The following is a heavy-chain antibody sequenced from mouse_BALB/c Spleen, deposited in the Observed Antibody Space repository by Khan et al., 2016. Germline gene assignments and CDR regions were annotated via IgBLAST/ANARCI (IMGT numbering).Heavy chain of an antibody. CDR2: INPDSSTI. CDR3: ARAGDYGYLAY. V-gene: IGHV4-1*02. D-gene: IGHD2-4*01. Sequence: EVKLLESGGGLVQPGGSLKLSCAASGFDFSRYWMSWVRQAPGKGLEWIGEINPDSSTINYTPSLKDKFIISRDNAKKTLYLQMSKVSSEDTALYYCARAGDYGYLAYWGQGTLVTVSA. CDR1: GFDFSRYW. J-gene: IGHJ3*01.